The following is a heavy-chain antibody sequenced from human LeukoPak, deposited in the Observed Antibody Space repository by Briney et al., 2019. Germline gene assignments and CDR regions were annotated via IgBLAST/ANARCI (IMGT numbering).Heavy chain of an antibody. J-gene: IGHJ4*02. CDR1: GFTFSTYG. D-gene: IGHD7-27*01. CDR3: ARGGDPYFDY. CDR2: ISHDGSEK. Sequence: GWSLGLSCEDSGFTFSTYGMHWVRQAPGKGLEWVAVISHDGSEKYYAGSVQGRLSISRDNSKNTVFLQMNSLRAADTAVYYCARGGDPYFDYWGQGTLVTVSS. V-gene: IGHV3-30*03.